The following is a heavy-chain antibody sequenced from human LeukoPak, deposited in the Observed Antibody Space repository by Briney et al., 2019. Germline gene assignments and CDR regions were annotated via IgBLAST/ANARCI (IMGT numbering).Heavy chain of an antibody. CDR2: IKSKTDGGTT. CDR3: TTLTRIAAAGFFSYYYFMDV. V-gene: IGHV3-15*01. J-gene: IGHJ6*03. Sequence: GGSLRLSCAASGFTFSNAWMSWVRQAPGKGLEWVGRIKSKTDGGTTDYAAPVKGRFTISRDDSKNTLYLQMNSLKTEDTAVYYCTTLTRIAAAGFFSYYYFMDVWGKGTTVTVS. D-gene: IGHD6-13*01. CDR1: GFTFSNAW.